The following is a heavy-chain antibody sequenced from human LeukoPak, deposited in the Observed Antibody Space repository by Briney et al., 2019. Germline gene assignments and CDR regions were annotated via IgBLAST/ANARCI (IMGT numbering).Heavy chain of an antibody. CDR2: LNWDSRSM. CDR3: VNLWEAGY. D-gene: IGHD1-26*01. V-gene: IGHV3-9*01. CDR1: GVNFDDYA. Sequence: PGGSLRLSCAASGVNFDDYAMHWVRQSPGTGLEWVAGLNWDSRSMAYADSVKGRFTISRDNAKNSLYLQLNSLRVEDTAMYYCVNLWEAGYWGQGTLVTVSS. J-gene: IGHJ4*02.